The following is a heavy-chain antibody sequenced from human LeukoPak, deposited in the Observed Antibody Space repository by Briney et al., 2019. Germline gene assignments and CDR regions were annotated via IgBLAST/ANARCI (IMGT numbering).Heavy chain of an antibody. D-gene: IGHD3-3*01. CDR3: ARDRYYDFWSGNYYYGMDV. CDR1: GVSISSYY. J-gene: IGHJ6*02. CDR2: IYYSGST. V-gene: IGHV4-59*01. Sequence: SETLSLTCTASGVSISSYYWSWIRQPPGKGLEWIGYIYYSGSTNYNPSLKSRVTISVDTSKTQFSLKLSSVTAADTAVYYCARDRYYDFWSGNYYYGMDVWGQGTRSPSP.